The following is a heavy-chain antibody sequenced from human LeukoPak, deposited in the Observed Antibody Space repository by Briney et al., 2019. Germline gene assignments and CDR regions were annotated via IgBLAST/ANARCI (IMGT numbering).Heavy chain of an antibody. J-gene: IGHJ3*02. V-gene: IGHV3-23*01. CDR2: ITSSGAGT. CDR1: GFTFNIYA. CDR3: AREFCSGANCYPMGAFDM. Sequence: PGGSLRLSCAASGFTFNIYAMSWVRQAPGKGLEWVSSITSSGAGTFYADSVKDRFTISRDNSKNTLYLQMSRLRAEDTAVYYCAREFCSGANCYPMGAFDMWGQGTMVTVSS. D-gene: IGHD2-15*01.